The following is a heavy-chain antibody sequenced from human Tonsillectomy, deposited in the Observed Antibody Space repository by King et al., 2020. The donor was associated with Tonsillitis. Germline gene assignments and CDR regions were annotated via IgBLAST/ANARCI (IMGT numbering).Heavy chain of an antibody. J-gene: IGHJ4*02. CDR2: INHSGST. Sequence: VQLQQWGAGLLKPSETLSLTCAVYGGSFSGYYWSWIRQPPGKGLEWIGEINHSGSTYYNPPLKSRVTISVDTSKNQFSLRLSSVTAADTAVYYCARGHRYYYDTSGFYYSLDYWGQGILVTVSS. D-gene: IGHD3-22*01. CDR1: GGSFSGYY. V-gene: IGHV4-34*01. CDR3: ARGHRYYYDTSGFYYSLDY.